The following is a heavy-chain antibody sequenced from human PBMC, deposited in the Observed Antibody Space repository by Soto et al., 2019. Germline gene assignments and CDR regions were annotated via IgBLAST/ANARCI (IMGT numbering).Heavy chain of an antibody. CDR3: AKSLSASPNYFFDS. CDR2: ISGSGNIT. V-gene: IGHV3-23*01. CDR1: GFSFDDYA. J-gene: IGHJ4*02. D-gene: IGHD1-1*01. Sequence: PGGSLRLSCAVSGFSFDDYAMTWVRQATGKGLEWVSGISGSGNITYDADSVKGRFTISRDKSKNTLYLQMNSLRADDTAVYYCAKSLSASPNYFFDSWGQGTLVTVSS.